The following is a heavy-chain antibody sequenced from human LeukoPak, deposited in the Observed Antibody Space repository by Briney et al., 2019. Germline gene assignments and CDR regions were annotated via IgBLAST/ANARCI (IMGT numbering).Heavy chain of an antibody. CDR1: GGSISSYY. CDR2: IYYSGST. D-gene: IGHD3-22*01. Sequence: PSETLSLTCTVSGGSISSYYWSWIRQPPGKGLEWIGYIYYSGSTNYNPSLKSRVTISVDTSKNQFSLKLSSVTAADTAVYYCARDSCGYYGHFQHWGQGTLVTVSS. CDR3: ARDSCGYYGHFQH. J-gene: IGHJ1*01. V-gene: IGHV4-59*01.